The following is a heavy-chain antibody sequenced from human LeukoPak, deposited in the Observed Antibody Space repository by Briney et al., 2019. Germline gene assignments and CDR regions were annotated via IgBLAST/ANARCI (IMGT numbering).Heavy chain of an antibody. D-gene: IGHD3-22*01. CDR1: EFTFSSYA. Sequence: PGGSLRLSCAASEFTFSSYAMSWVRQAPGKGLEWVAFIRYDGSNKDYADSVKGRFTISRDNSKNTLLLQMNSLRAEDTAVYYCAKDRRHSDSSGYYSHDAFDIWGQGTTVTVSS. V-gene: IGHV3-30*02. CDR3: AKDRRHSDSSGYYSHDAFDI. J-gene: IGHJ3*02. CDR2: IRYDGSNK.